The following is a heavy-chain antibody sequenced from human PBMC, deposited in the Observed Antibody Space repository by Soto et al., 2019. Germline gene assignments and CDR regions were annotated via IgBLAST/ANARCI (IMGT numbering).Heavy chain of an antibody. CDR1: GFTVSSNY. CDR2: IYSGGST. J-gene: IGHJ6*03. CDR3: ARGLMVYPAYYYYMDV. Sequence: GGSLRLSCAASGFTVSSNYMSWVRQAPGKGLERVSVIYSGGSTYYADSVKGRFTISRHNSKNTLYLQMNSLRAEDTAVYYCARGLMVYPAYYYYMDVWGKGTTVTVSS. D-gene: IGHD2-8*01. V-gene: IGHV3-53*04.